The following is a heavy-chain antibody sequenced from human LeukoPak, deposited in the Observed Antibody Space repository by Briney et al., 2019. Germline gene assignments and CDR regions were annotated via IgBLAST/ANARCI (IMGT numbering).Heavy chain of an antibody. Sequence: ASVKVSCKASGYTFTSYDINWVRQATGQGLEWMGWMNPNSGNTGYAQKFQGRVTMTTNTSISTAYMELSSLRSEDTAVYYCARGYFGTAMDALYYYYYGMDVWGQGTTVTVSS. J-gene: IGHJ6*02. CDR3: ARGYFGTAMDALYYYYYGMDV. D-gene: IGHD5-18*01. CDR2: MNPNSGNT. V-gene: IGHV1-8*01. CDR1: GYTFTSYD.